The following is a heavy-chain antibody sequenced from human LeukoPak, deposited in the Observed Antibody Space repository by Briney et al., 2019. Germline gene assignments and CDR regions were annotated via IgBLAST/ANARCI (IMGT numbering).Heavy chain of an antibody. Sequence: GGSLRLSCAASGFTFRSYEMSWVRQAPGKGLEWIAYIRSSGSNMYYADSVRGRFSISSDNAEDSLYLQMNSLRAEDTAIYYCARDGLSGDQAFDAFDIWGQGTMVTVSS. CDR1: GFTFRSYE. V-gene: IGHV3-48*03. CDR2: IRSSGSNM. J-gene: IGHJ3*02. D-gene: IGHD1-26*01. CDR3: ARDGLSGDQAFDAFDI.